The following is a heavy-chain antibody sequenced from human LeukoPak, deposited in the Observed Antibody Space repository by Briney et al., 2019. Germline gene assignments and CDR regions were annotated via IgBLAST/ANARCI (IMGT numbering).Heavy chain of an antibody. CDR2: MNPNSGNT. V-gene: IGHV1-8*01. J-gene: IGHJ5*02. CDR1: GYTFTSYD. Sequence: ASVKVSCKASGYTFTSYDINWVRQATGQGLEWMGWMNPNSGNTGYAQKFQGRVTMTRNTSISTAYMELSSLRSEDTAVYYCAGAPDFWSGYYTDHNWFDPWGRGTLVTVSS. D-gene: IGHD3-3*01. CDR3: AGAPDFWSGYYTDHNWFDP.